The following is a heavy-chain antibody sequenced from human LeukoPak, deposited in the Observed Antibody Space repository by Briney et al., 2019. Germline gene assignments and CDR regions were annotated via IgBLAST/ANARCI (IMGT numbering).Heavy chain of an antibody. Sequence: PGGSLRLSCAAYGFTFSSYWMHWVRQAPGKGLVWVSRISTDGSSTSYADSVKGRFTISRDNAKNTMYLQMNRLRAEDTAVYYWVRGGTSGSLDYWGQGTLVTVSS. V-gene: IGHV3-74*01. CDR2: ISTDGSST. CDR1: GFTFSSYW. CDR3: VRGGTSGSLDY. D-gene: IGHD2-8*01. J-gene: IGHJ4*02.